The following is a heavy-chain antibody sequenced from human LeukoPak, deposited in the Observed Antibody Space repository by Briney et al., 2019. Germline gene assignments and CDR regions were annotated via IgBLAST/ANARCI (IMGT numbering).Heavy chain of an antibody. J-gene: IGHJ4*02. CDR1: GGSISSGDYY. V-gene: IGHV4-30-4*01. D-gene: IGHD6-6*01. CDR2: IYYSGST. CDR3: ARDLYPRSSSTQY. Sequence: SQTLSLTCTVSGGSISSGDYYWSWIRQPPGKGLEWIGYIYYSGSTYYNPSLKSRVTISVDTSKNQFSLKLSSVTAADTAVYYCARDLYPRSSSTQYWGRGTLVTVSS.